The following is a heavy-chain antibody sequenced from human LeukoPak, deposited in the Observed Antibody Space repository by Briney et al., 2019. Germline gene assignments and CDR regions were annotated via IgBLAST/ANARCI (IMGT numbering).Heavy chain of an antibody. Sequence: PGGSLRLSCAASGFTFSSYNMNWVRQAPGKGLEWVSSITSGSSYIYYADSVKGRFTISRDNAKNSLYLQMNSLGAEDTAVYYCARGEYGSGSYHIDYWGQGTLVTVSS. CDR1: GFTFSSYN. CDR2: ITSGSSYI. CDR3: ARGEYGSGSYHIDY. V-gene: IGHV3-21*01. J-gene: IGHJ4*02. D-gene: IGHD3-10*01.